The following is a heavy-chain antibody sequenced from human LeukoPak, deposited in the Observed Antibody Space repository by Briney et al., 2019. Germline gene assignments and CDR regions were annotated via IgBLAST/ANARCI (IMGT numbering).Heavy chain of an antibody. Sequence: PGGSLRLSCAASGFPFSSFAMSWVRQAPGKGLEWVSGISGGGYTTSYADSVKGRFTISRDNSMDTLYLQMLSLRVDDTAVYFCAKAPYGFWSGNYREFWGQGTLIIVSS. CDR1: GFPFSSFA. CDR2: ISGGGYTT. D-gene: IGHD3-3*01. CDR3: AKAPYGFWSGNYREF. J-gene: IGHJ4*02. V-gene: IGHV3-23*01.